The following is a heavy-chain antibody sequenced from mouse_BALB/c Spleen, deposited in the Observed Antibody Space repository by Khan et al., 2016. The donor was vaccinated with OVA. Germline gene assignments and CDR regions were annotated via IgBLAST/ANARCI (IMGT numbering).Heavy chain of an antibody. V-gene: IGHV2-9*02. CDR2: IWAGGGT. CDR3: ARLEDI. Sequence: QVQLKQSGPGLVAPSQSLSITCTVSGFSLTSIGLHWVRQPPGKVLECRGEIWAGGGTNYISALMSRLSISKANSKSQVFLKMNSLQTDDTAMYYCARLEDIWGQGTTLTVSS. CDR1: GFSLTSIG. D-gene: IGHD1-3*01. J-gene: IGHJ2*01.